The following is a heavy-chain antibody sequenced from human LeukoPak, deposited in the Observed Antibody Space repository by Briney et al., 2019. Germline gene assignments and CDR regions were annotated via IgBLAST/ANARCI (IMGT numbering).Heavy chain of an antibody. CDR2: IYYSGST. Sequence: SETLSLTCTVSGGSISSYYWSWIRQPAGKGLEWIGYIYYSGSTYYNPSLKSRVTISVDTSKNQFSLKLSSVTAADTAVYYCARPLSPMVRGVISAFDIWGQGTMVTVPS. D-gene: IGHD3-10*01. CDR1: GGSISSYY. CDR3: ARPLSPMVRGVISAFDI. V-gene: IGHV4-59*06. J-gene: IGHJ3*02.